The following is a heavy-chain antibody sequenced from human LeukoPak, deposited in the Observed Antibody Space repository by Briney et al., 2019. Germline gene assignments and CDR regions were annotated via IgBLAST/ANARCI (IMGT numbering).Heavy chain of an antibody. D-gene: IGHD1-26*01. V-gene: IGHV4-59*06. J-gene: IGHJ4*02. CDR3: ASLRGSGSYWFDY. Sequence: SETLSLTCTVSGGSISSYYWSWIRQPPGKGLEWIGYIYYSGSTYYNPSLKSRVTISVDTSKNQFSLKLSSVTAADTAVYYCASLRGSGSYWFDYWGQGTLVTVSS. CDR2: IYYSGST. CDR1: GGSISSYY.